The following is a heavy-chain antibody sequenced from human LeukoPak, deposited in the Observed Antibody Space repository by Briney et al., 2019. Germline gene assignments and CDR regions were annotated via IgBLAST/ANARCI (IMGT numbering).Heavy chain of an antibody. CDR3: AKWAYYDFWSGHYKSHFDS. CDR2: IRDSGNGT. CDR1: GFTFKNYA. J-gene: IGHJ4*02. Sequence: AGGSLRLSCVVSGFTFKNYAMSWVRQAPGKGLECVSSIRDSGNGTDYADSVQVRFTVSRDNSKNTLYLHMNTLSAEDTAVYYCAKWAYYDFWSGHYKSHFDSWGQGTLVTVSP. D-gene: IGHD3-3*01. V-gene: IGHV3-23*01.